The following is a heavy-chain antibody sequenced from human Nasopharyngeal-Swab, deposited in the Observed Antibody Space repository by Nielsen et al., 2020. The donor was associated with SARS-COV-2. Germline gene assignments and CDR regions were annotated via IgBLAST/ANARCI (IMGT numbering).Heavy chain of an antibody. CDR1: GYTFTTYD. V-gene: IGHV1-18*01. CDR2: ISSYYDNT. J-gene: IGHJ3*02. Sequence: ASVKVFCKASGYTFTTYDISWVRRAPGQGLEWMGWISSYYDNTNYAQKLQGRVTLTTDTSTSTAYMELRSLRSDDTAVYYCARDRRTEGHSFDIWGQGTMVTVSS. CDR3: ARDRRTEGHSFDI.